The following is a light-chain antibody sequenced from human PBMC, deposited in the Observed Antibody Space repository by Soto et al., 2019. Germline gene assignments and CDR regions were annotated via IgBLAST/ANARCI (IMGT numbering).Light chain of an antibody. V-gene: IGLV2-8*01. J-gene: IGLJ1*01. CDR1: SSDVGYYNY. Sequence: QSALTQPPSASGSPGQSVTISCTGTSSDVGYYNYVSWYQQYPGKAPKLIIYEVSIRPSGVPDRFSGSRSGNTASLTVSGLQAEDEADYYCISYAGSNSYVFGTGTQLTVL. CDR3: ISYAGSNSYV. CDR2: EVS.